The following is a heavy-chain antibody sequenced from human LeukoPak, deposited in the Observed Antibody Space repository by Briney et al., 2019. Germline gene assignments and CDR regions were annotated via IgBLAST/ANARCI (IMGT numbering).Heavy chain of an antibody. CDR2: VNPTSGDT. CDR1: GYTFNANY. CDR3: TRVTRDGYTFDY. Sequence: ASVKVSCKASGYTFNANYIHWVRQAPGQGLEWLGRVNPTSGDTKYAQKFQGRVTMTRDTSINTAYMELSRLRADDAAIYYCTRVTRDGYTFDYRGQGTLLTVSS. V-gene: IGHV1-2*02. D-gene: IGHD5-24*01. J-gene: IGHJ4*02.